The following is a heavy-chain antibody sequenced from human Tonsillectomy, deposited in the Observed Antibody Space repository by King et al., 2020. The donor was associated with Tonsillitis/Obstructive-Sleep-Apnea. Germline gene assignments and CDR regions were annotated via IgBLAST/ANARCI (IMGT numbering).Heavy chain of an antibody. CDR3: ARARDWNYYYDMDV. D-gene: IGHD1-1*01. CDR1: GFTFSSYT. V-gene: IGHV3-30*04. Sequence: VQLVESGGGVVQPGRSLRLSCAASGFTFSSYTMHWVRQAPGKGLEWLAIISYVGSNKYYADSVKGRFTISRDNSKNTLYLQMNSLRAEDTAVYYCARARDWNYYYDMDVWGQGTTVTVSS. J-gene: IGHJ6*02. CDR2: ISYVGSNK.